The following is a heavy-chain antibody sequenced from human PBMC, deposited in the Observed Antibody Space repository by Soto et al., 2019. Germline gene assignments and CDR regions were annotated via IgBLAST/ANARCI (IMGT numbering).Heavy chain of an antibody. V-gene: IGHV3-15*01. D-gene: IGHD6-19*01. CDR2: IKSKTDGGTT. CDR3: TTWIAVAGTRWFDP. CDR1: GFTFSNAW. Sequence: EVQLVESGGGLVEPGGSLRLSCAASGFTFSNAWMSWVRQAPGKGLEWVGRIKSKTDGGTTDYAAPVKGRFTISRDDSKNTLYLQMNSLKTEDTAVYYCTTWIAVAGTRWFDPWGQGTLVTVSS. J-gene: IGHJ5*02.